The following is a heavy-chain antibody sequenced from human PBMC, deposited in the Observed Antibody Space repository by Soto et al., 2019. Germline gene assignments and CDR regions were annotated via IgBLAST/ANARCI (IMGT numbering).Heavy chain of an antibody. V-gene: IGHV3-23*01. CDR1: GITFSRYA. D-gene: IGHD3-10*01. Sequence: GGSLILSCAASGITFSRYAMNWVRQAPGKGLEWVSSINGRGDYTFYADSVKCRFTISRDNSKNTVYLQMNSLRAEDTALYHCAKKEEYYYVLGKSPLDWGQEILVTDSS. CDR3: AKKEEYYYVLGKSPLD. J-gene: IGHJ4*03. CDR2: INGRGDYT.